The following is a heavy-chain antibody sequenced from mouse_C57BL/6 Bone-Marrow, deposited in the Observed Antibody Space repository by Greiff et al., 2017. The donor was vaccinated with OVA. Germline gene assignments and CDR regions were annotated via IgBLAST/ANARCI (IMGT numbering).Heavy chain of an antibody. CDR2: ILPGSGST. J-gene: IGHJ1*03. CDR3: AREQTLLWLRTGYWYFDV. Sequence: QVQLKESGAELMKPGASVKLSCKATGYTFTGYWIEWVKQRPGHGLEWIGEILPGSGSTNYNEKFKGKATFTADTSSNTAYMQLSSLTTEDSAIYYCAREQTLLWLRTGYWYFDVWGTGTTVTVSS. CDR1: GYTFTGYW. V-gene: IGHV1-9*01. D-gene: IGHD2-2*01.